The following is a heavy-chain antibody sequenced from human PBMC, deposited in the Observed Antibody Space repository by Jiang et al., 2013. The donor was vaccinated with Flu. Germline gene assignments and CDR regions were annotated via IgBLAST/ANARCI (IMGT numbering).Heavy chain of an antibody. Sequence: SSYAISWVRQAPGQGLEWMGGIIPIFGTANYAQKFQGRVTITADESTSTAYMELSSLRSEDTAVYYCARGYCSGGSCQYYYYYYGMDVWGQGTTVTVSS. CDR1: SSYA. V-gene: IGHV1-69*01. D-gene: IGHD2-15*01. CDR3: ARGYCSGGSCQYYYYYYGMDV. J-gene: IGHJ6*02. CDR2: IIPIFGTA.